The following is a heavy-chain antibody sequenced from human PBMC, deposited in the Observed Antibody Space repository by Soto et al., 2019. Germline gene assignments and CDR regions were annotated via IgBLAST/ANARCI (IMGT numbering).Heavy chain of an antibody. CDR1: GYTSTSYG. Sequence: ASAKVSCKASGYTSTSYGISWVRQAPGQGLEWMGWISAYNGNTNYAQKLQGRVTMTTDTSTSTAYMELRSLRSDDTAVYYCAREYLAIHYYDSSGYPDAFDIWGQGTMVTVSS. V-gene: IGHV1-18*04. J-gene: IGHJ3*02. CDR2: ISAYNGNT. D-gene: IGHD3-22*01. CDR3: AREYLAIHYYDSSGYPDAFDI.